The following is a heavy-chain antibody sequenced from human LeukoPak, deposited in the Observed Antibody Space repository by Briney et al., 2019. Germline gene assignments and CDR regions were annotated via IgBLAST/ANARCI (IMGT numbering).Heavy chain of an antibody. CDR2: INHSGSA. V-gene: IGHV4-34*01. CDR1: GGSFSGFH. CDR3: ARAGPITIFGVAPFDY. J-gene: IGHJ4*02. Sequence: PSETLSLTCTVYGGSFSGFHWSWIRQPPGKGLEWIGEINHSGSANYNPSLKSRLTISEDTSKDQFSLKLTSVTAADTAVYYCARAGPITIFGVAPFDYWGQGTLVTVSS. D-gene: IGHD3-3*01.